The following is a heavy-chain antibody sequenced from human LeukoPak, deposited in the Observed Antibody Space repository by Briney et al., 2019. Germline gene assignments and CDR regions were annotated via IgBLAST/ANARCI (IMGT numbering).Heavy chain of an antibody. CDR2: ISGSGAGT. CDR1: GFTFSSYA. V-gene: IGHV3-23*01. CDR3: GKGTYYVFGGVFYWGGGLYYFDY. J-gene: IGHJ4*02. Sequence: GGSLRLSCAASGFTFSSYAMSWVRQAPGKGLEWVSAISGSGAGTYYADSVKGRFTISRDNSKNTLYLQMNSLSVEDTAVYYCGKGTYYVFGGVFYWGGGLYYFDYWGQGTLVTVSS. D-gene: IGHD3-3*01.